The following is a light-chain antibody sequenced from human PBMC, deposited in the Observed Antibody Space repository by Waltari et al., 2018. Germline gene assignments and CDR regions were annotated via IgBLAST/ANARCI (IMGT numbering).Light chain of an antibody. J-gene: IGLJ3*02. Sequence: QSALTQPRSVSGSPGQSVTISCTGTGSDVGSYHYVFWYQHHPGKAPKLIIYDVTKRPSGVPDRFSGSKSGNTASLTISGLQAEAEADYYCCSYAGSYTWVFGGGTKLTVL. CDR2: DVT. V-gene: IGLV2-11*01. CDR1: GSDVGSYHY. CDR3: CSYAGSYTWV.